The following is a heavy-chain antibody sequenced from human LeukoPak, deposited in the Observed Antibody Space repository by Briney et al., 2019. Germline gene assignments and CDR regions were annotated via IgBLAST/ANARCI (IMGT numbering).Heavy chain of an antibody. D-gene: IGHD1-20*01. CDR1: GGSINNHC. J-gene: IGHJ4*02. V-gene: IGHV4-4*07. CDR3: ARGFWLTGTTYFDY. CDR2: IYTSGSS. Sequence: SETLSLTCTVSGGSINNHCWSWIRQPAGKGLEWIGRIYTSGSSNYNPSLKSRVTMSVDTSKNQFSLKLSSVTAADTAVYYCARGFWLTGTTYFDYWGQGTLVTVSS.